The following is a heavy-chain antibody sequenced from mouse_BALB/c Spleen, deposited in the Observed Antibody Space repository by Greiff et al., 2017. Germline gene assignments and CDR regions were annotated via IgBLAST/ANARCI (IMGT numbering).Heavy chain of an antibody. CDR1: GFAFSSYD. V-gene: IGHV5-12-1*01. J-gene: IGHJ3*01. CDR2: ISSGGGST. CDR3: ARQGEGFAY. Sequence: EVQGVESGGGLVKPGGSLKLSCAASGFAFSSYDMSWVRQTPEKRLEWVAYISSGGGSTYYPDTVKGRFTISRDNAKNTLYLQMSSLKSEDTAMYYCARQGEGFAYWGQGTLVTVSA.